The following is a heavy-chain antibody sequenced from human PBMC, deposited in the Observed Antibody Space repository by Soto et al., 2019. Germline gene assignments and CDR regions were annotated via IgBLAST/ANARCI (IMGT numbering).Heavy chain of an antibody. CDR1: GFTFSSYA. J-gene: IGHJ4*02. Sequence: EVQLLESGGGLVQPGGSLRLSCAASGFTFSSYAMSWVRQAPGKGLEWVSAISGSGGSTDYVDSVKGRFTLSRDNSKNTLYLQMNSLRAEDTAVYYCAKLKADSYGPGAYFDYWGQGTLVTVSS. D-gene: IGHD5-18*01. V-gene: IGHV3-23*01. CDR3: AKLKADSYGPGAYFDY. CDR2: ISGSGGST.